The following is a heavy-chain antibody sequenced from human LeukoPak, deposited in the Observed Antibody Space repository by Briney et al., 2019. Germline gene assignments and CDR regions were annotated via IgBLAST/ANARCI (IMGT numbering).Heavy chain of an antibody. CDR2: ITNSGNSK. V-gene: IGHV3-48*04. D-gene: IGHD3-22*01. CDR3: ARRINYYDSSGYYYVRYFDS. CDR1: EFTFSSYS. Sequence: GGSLRLSCAASEFTFSSYSMNWVRQAPGKGLEWVSYITNSGNSKGYADTVKGRFTISRDNAKNTLYLQMNSLGAEDTAVYYCARRINYYDSSGYYYVRYFDSWGQGTLVAVSS. J-gene: IGHJ4*02.